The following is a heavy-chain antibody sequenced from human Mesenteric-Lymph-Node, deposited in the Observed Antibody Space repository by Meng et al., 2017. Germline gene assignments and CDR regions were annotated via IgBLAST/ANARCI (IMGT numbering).Heavy chain of an antibody. CDR3: ARDWDYYGSGSGGDY. V-gene: IGHV1-46*01. D-gene: IGHD3-10*01. Sequence: ASVKVSCKASGYTFTSYYMHWVRQAPGQGLEWMGIINPSGGSTSYAQKFQGRVTITRDTSASTAYMELSSLRSEDTAVYYCARDWDYYGSGSGGDYWGQGTLVTVSS. CDR2: INPSGGST. CDR1: GYTFTSYY. J-gene: IGHJ4*02.